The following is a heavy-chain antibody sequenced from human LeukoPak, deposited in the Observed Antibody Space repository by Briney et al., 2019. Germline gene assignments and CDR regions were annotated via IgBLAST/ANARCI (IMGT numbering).Heavy chain of an antibody. CDR1: GFTFTSYS. D-gene: IGHD3-22*01. Sequence: GSLRLSCAASGFTFTSYSMNWVRQAPGKGLEWVSYISSSSSTIYYADSVKGRFTISRDNAKNSLYLQMNSLRAEDTAVYYCARGLHYYDSGGYYYPDAFDIWGQGTVVTVSS. CDR2: ISSSSSTI. V-gene: IGHV3-48*01. J-gene: IGHJ3*02. CDR3: ARGLHYYDSGGYYYPDAFDI.